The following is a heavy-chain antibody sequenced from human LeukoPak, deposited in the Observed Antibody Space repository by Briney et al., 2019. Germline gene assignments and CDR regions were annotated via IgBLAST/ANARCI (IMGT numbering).Heavy chain of an antibody. CDR1: GYTFTSYY. D-gene: IGHD6-13*01. CDR3: ARVYIAAAGTTPFDY. Sequence: ASVKVSCKASGYTFTSYYMHWVRQAPGQGLEWMGIINPSGGSTSYAQKFQGRVTMTRDTSASTVYMELSSLRSEDTAVYYCARVYIAAAGTTPFDYWGQGTLVTVSS. V-gene: IGHV1-46*01. J-gene: IGHJ4*02. CDR2: INPSGGST.